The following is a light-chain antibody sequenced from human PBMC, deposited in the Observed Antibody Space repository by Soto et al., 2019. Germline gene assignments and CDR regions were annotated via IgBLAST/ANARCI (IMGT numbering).Light chain of an antibody. CDR2: GAS. CDR1: QSVSSSY. Sequence: EIVLTQSPGTLSLSPGERATLSCRASQSVSSSYLAWYQQKPSQAPRLLISGASSRATGIPDRFSGSGSGTDFTLTISRLEPEDFAVYYWQQYGSSPPITFGQGTRREMK. J-gene: IGKJ5*01. CDR3: QQYGSSPPIT. V-gene: IGKV3-20*01.